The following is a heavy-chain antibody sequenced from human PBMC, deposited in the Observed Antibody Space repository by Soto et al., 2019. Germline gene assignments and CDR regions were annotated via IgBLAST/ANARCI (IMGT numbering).Heavy chain of an antibody. CDR3: AGSYDSSGYLNFDY. CDR2: IYHSGST. D-gene: IGHD3-22*01. J-gene: IGHJ4*02. CDR1: GGSTSSGGYS. V-gene: IGHV4-30-2*01. Sequence: SETLSLTCAVSGGSTSSGGYSWSWIRQPPGKGLEWIGYIYHSGSTYYNPSLKSRVTISVDRSKNQFSLKLSSVTAADTAVYYCAGSYDSSGYLNFDYWGQGTLVTVS.